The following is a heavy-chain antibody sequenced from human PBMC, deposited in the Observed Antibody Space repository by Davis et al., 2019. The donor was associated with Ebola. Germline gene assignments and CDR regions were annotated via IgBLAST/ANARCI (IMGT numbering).Heavy chain of an antibody. Sequence: GESLKISCAASGFTFTDYGIHWVRQAPGKGLEGVSIIWYDGSNKDYADSVKGRFTISRDDSKNTVYLQMNSLRAEDKAVYYCARDAGTNRNGYHDAFDIWGQGTTVTVSS. CDR3: ARDAGTNRNGYHDAFDI. D-gene: IGHD2-8*01. CDR2: IWYDGSNK. V-gene: IGHV3-33*01. J-gene: IGHJ3*02. CDR1: GFTFTDYG.